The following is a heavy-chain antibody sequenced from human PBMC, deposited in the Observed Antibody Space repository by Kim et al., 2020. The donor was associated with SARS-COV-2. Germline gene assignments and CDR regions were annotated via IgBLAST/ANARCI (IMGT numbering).Heavy chain of an antibody. D-gene: IGHD3-22*01. CDR2: IIPIFGTA. CDR3: ARENYWGYYDSSGYYLDAFDI. Sequence: SVKVSCKASGGTFSSYAISWVRQAPGQGLEWMGGIIPIFGTANYAQKFQGRVTITADESTSTAYMELSSLRSEDTAVYYCARENYWGYYDSSGYYLDAFDIWGQGTMVTVSS. J-gene: IGHJ3*02. V-gene: IGHV1-69*13. CDR1: GGTFSSYA.